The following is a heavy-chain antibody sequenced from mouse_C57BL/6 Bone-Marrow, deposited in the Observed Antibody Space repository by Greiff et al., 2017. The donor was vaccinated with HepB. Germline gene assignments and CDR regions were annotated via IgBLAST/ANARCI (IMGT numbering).Heavy chain of an antibody. V-gene: IGHV5-16*01. Sequence: EVLLVESEGGLVQPGSSMKLSCTASGFTFSDYYMAWVRQVPEKGLEWVANINHDGSSTYYLDSLKSRFTISRDNAKNTLYLQMSSLKSEDTAAYYCARDGDAMDYWGRGTSVTVSA. CDR1: GFTFSDYY. J-gene: IGHJ4*01. CDR3: ARDGDAMDY. CDR2: INHDGSST.